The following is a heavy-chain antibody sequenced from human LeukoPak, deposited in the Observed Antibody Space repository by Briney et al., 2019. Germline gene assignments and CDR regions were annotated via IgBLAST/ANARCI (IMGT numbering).Heavy chain of an antibody. Sequence: GGSLRLSCAASGFTSTSYAMHRVRQAPGKGLEGVAVISYDGSNKYYADSVKGRFTISRDNSKNTLYLQMNSLRAEDTAVYYCARAIVVVVAADYWGQGTLVTVSS. J-gene: IGHJ4*02. CDR2: ISYDGSNK. CDR1: GFTSTSYA. CDR3: ARAIVVVVAADY. V-gene: IGHV3-30-3*01. D-gene: IGHD2-15*01.